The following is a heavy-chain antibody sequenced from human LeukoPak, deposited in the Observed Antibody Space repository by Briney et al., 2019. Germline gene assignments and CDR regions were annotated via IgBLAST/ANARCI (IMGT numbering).Heavy chain of an antibody. D-gene: IGHD5-18*01. CDR2: ISYDGSNK. CDR3: AKDLLMGYGYDY. Sequence: PGGSLRLSCAASGFTFSSYGMSWVRQAPGKGLEWVAVISYDGSNKYYADSVKGRFTISRDNSKNTLYLQMNSLRAEDTAVYYCAKDLLMGYGYDYWGQGTLVTVSS. J-gene: IGHJ4*02. V-gene: IGHV3-30*18. CDR1: GFTFSSYG.